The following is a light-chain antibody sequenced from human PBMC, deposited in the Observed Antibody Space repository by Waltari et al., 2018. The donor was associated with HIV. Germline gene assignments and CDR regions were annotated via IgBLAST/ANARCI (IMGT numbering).Light chain of an antibody. CDR3: TGWDCSLGEYL. Sequence: QSVRTQPPSASGTPGRRGTISCSGSSSNIGNANAYGYQQRPGTAPKLLLDRSDRRPSGVSDRCAGSKSGGSASLAISGLRSEDEADYYCTGWDCSLGEYLFGTGTKVTVL. CDR1: SSNIGNAN. V-gene: IGLV1-47*01. J-gene: IGLJ1*01. CDR2: RSD.